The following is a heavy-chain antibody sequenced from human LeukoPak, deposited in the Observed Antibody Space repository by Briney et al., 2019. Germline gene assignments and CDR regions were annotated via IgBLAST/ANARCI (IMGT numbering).Heavy chain of an antibody. D-gene: IGHD1-26*01. CDR1: GYTFIGHY. CDR3: VRDSGGSYYYPSDY. Sequence: VKVSCKTSGYTFIGHYMHWVRQAPGHGLEWMGWFSPKTGGSHFAQKFRGRVAMTTDTSISTAYLELSSLRSDDTAVYYCVRDSGGSYYYPSDYWGQGTLVTVSS. V-gene: IGHV1-2*02. J-gene: IGHJ4*02. CDR2: FSPKTGGS.